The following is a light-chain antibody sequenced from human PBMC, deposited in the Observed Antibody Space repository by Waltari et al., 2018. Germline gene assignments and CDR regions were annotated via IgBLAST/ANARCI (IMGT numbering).Light chain of an antibody. J-gene: IGKJ1*01. CDR3: MQARQTPWT. CDR1: HSLLHSSGNTF. CDR2: LVS. V-gene: IGKV2-28*01. Sequence: DIVMTQSPLSLSVPPGEPAHIPCRSSHSLLHSSGNTFLDWYLQKPGQSPQLLIYLVSNRASGVPDRFSGSGSGTDFTLKISRVEAEDVGVYFCMQARQTPWTFGQGTKVEIK.